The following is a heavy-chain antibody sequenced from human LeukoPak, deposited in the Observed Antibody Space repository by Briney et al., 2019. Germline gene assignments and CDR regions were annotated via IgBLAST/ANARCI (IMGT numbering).Heavy chain of an antibody. D-gene: IGHD3-22*01. CDR2: ISSSGTYK. CDR1: GFTFSSYS. CDR3: ARDHYYDSSGYYDSHDAFDI. Sequence: PGGSLRLSCAASGFTFSSYSMNWVRQAPGKGLEWVSSISSSGTYKYFADSVKGRFTISRDNAKNSLYLQMNSLRAEDTAMYYCARDHYYDSSGYYDSHDAFDIWGQGTMVTVSS. V-gene: IGHV3-21*01. J-gene: IGHJ3*02.